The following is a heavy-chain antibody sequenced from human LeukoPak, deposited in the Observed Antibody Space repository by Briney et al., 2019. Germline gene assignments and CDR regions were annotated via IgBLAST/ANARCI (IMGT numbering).Heavy chain of an antibody. V-gene: IGHV3-23*01. Sequence: GGSLRLSCAASGFTFSSYGMSWVHQAPGKELDWVSAISGSGGSTYHADSVKGRFTISRDNSKNTLYLQMNSLRAEDTAVYYCAKDESAITMVRWAPFDYWGQGTLVTVSS. D-gene: IGHD3-10*01. CDR2: ISGSGGST. J-gene: IGHJ4*02. CDR1: GFTFSSYG. CDR3: AKDESAITMVRWAPFDY.